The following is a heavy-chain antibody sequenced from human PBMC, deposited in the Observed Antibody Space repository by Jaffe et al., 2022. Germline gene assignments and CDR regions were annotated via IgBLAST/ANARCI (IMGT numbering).Heavy chain of an antibody. J-gene: IGHJ3*02. D-gene: IGHD3-22*01. CDR2: INTNTGNP. CDR3: ARDGWGNYYDSSGTNDAFDI. CDR1: GYTFTSYA. V-gene: IGHV7-4-1*02. Sequence: QVQLVQSGSELKKPGASVKVSCKASGYTFTSYAMNWVRQAPGQGLEWMGWINTNTGNPTYAQGFTGRFVFSLDTSVSTAYLQISSLKAEDTAVYYCARDGWGNYYDSSGTNDAFDIWGQGTMVTVSS.